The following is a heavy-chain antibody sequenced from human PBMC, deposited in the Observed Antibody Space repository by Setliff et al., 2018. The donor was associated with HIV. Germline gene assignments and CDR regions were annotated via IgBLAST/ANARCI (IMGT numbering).Heavy chain of an antibody. V-gene: IGHV4-39*07. CDR2: IFYSGST. D-gene: IGHD3-3*01. CDR1: GGSISSRAYY. CDR3: ARDVMEWFGNYFDN. J-gene: IGHJ4*02. Sequence: PSETLSLTCTVSGGSISSRAYYWGWIRQPPGKGLEWIGSIFYSGSTNYNPSLKSRVTISVDTSKNQFSLKLSSVTAADTAVYYCARDVMEWFGNYFDNWGQGALVTVSS.